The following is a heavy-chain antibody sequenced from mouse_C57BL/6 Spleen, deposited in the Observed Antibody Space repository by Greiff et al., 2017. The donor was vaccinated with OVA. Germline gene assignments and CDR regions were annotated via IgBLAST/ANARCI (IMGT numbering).Heavy chain of an antibody. Sequence: VQLQQPGAELVMPGASVKLSCKASGYTFTSYWMHWVKQRPGQGLEWIGEIDPSDSYTNYTQKFKGKSTLTVDKSSSTAYMQLSSLTSEDTAVYYGARGGYEMYYVDYWGQGTTLTVSS. V-gene: IGHV1-69*01. CDR1: GYTFTSYW. D-gene: IGHD2-2*01. CDR2: IDPSDSYT. J-gene: IGHJ2*01. CDR3: ARGGYEMYYVDY.